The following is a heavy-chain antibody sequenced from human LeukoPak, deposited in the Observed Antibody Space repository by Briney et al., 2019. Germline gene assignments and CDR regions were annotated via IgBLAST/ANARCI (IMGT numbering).Heavy chain of an antibody. CDR1: GYTFTSYY. Sequence: ASVKVSCKASGYTFTSYYMHWVRQAPGQGLEWKGIINPSGGSTSYAQKFQGRVTMTRDTSTSTVYMELSSLRSEDTAVYYCARDLALLDYDSSGLDYWGQGTLVTVSS. J-gene: IGHJ4*02. D-gene: IGHD3-22*01. CDR2: INPSGGST. CDR3: ARDLALLDYDSSGLDY. V-gene: IGHV1-46*01.